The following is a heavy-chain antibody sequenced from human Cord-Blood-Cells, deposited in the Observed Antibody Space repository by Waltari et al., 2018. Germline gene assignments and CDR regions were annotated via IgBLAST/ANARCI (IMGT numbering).Heavy chain of an antibody. CDR1: GGSFSGYY. Sequence: QVQLQQWGAGLLKPSETLSLTCVVYGGSFSGYYWSWIRQPPGKGLEWIGEINHSGSTNYNPSLKSRVTISVDTSKNQFSLKLSSVTAADTAVYYCARGGGIAAAGTYQLNYWGQGTLVTVSS. J-gene: IGHJ4*02. V-gene: IGHV4-34*01. CDR3: ARGGGIAAAGTYQLNY. D-gene: IGHD6-13*01. CDR2: INHSGST.